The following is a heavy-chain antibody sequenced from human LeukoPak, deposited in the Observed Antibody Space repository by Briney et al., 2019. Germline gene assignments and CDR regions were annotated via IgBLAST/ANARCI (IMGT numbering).Heavy chain of an antibody. CDR3: ARARIDY. Sequence: GGSLRLSCVGSGFTLSSYWMTWVRQAHGKGLEWVGNIKDDGGEIYSVDSVRGRFTTSRDNAKNSLYLQMSSLRAEDTAVYYCARARIDYWGQGTLVTVSS. D-gene: IGHD1-14*01. CDR2: IKDDGGEI. CDR1: GFTLSSYW. J-gene: IGHJ4*02. V-gene: IGHV3-7*04.